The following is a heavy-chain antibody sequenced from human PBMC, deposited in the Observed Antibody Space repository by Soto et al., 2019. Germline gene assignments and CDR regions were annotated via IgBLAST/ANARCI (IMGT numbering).Heavy chain of an antibody. D-gene: IGHD1-26*01. CDR3: ARDGREASGGDV. CDR2: IYYRGST. V-gene: IGHV4-59*11. Sequence: PSDTLSVTCTVAGGSISSHYWSWVRQAPGKGLEWIGLIYYRGSTTYNPSLRIRSTICVHTSNNQFSLKLNSVTTPDTAVYYCARDGREASGGDVWGQGTKVAASS. CDR1: GGSISSHY. J-gene: IGHJ6*02.